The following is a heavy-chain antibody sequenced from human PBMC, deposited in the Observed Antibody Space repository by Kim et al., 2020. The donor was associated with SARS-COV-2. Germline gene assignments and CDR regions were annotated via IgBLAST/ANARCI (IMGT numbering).Heavy chain of an antibody. Sequence: RYSPSFQGQGTISADTSISTAYVQWSSLRASDTAVYYCATSSSGSSGFDYWGQGTLVTVSS. J-gene: IGHJ4*02. CDR3: ATSSSGSSGFDY. D-gene: IGHD1-26*01. V-gene: IGHV5-51*01.